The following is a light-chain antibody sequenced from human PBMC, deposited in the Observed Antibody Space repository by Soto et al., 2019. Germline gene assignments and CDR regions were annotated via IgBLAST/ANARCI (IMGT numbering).Light chain of an antibody. J-gene: IGLJ7*01. CDR3: AAWDDSLSGAV. V-gene: IGLV1-47*01. CDR1: RSNIGSSN. CDR2: KNN. Sequence: QLVLTQPPSASGTPGQRVTISCSGSRSNIGSSNVYWYQQVPGTAPKLLIYKNNQRPSGVPDRVSGSKSGTSASLAISGLRSEDEADYYCAAWDDSLSGAVFGGGTPLTVL.